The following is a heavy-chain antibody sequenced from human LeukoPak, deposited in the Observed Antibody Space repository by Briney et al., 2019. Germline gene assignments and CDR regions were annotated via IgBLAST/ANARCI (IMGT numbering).Heavy chain of an antibody. V-gene: IGHV1-8*01. D-gene: IGHD6-6*01. J-gene: IGHJ5*02. Sequence: ASVKVSCKASGYTFTSYDINWVRQATGQGLEWMGWMNPNSGNTGYAQKFQGRVTMTRNTSISTAYMELSSLRSEDTAVYYCASVLSRTRTYSSSSRNWFDPWGQGTLVTVSS. CDR1: GYTFTSYD. CDR3: ASVLSRTRTYSSSSRNWFDP. CDR2: MNPNSGNT.